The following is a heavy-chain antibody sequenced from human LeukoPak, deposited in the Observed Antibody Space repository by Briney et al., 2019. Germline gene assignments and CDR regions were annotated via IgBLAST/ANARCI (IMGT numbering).Heavy chain of an antibody. CDR3: ARALRQQLVTGWFDP. CDR2: IYYSGTTSSGST. D-gene: IGHD6-13*01. CDR1: GFTLNNAW. V-gene: IGHV4-59*01. Sequence: PGGSLRLSCVASGFTLNNAWMSWVRQAPGKGLEWIGYIYYSGTTSSGSTNYNPSLKSRVTMSVDTSKNQFSLRLTSVTAADTAVYYCARALRQQLVTGWFDPWGQGTLVTVSS. J-gene: IGHJ5*02.